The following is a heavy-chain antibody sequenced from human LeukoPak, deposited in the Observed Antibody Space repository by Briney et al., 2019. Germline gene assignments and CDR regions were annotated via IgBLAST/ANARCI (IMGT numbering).Heavy chain of an antibody. V-gene: IGHV3-11*03. D-gene: IGHD3-16*01. CDR2: ISSSSSYT. J-gene: IGHJ4*02. Sequence: PGGSLRLSCAASGFTFSDYYMSWIRQAPGKGLEWVSYISSSSSYTNYADSVKGRFTISRDNAKNSLHLQMNSLRAEDTAVYYCASIWDGVGFHWGQGTLVTVSS. CDR1: GFTFSDYY. CDR3: ASIWDGVGFH.